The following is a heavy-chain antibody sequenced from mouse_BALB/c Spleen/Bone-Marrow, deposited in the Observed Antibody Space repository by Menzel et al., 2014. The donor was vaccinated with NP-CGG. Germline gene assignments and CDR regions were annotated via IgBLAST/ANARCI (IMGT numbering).Heavy chain of an antibody. CDR3: AREGYGSSDGFAY. CDR2: INPYNGGS. J-gene: IGHJ3*01. CDR1: GYSFAGYT. Sequence: VQLQQSGPELVKPGASMKISCKASGYSFAGYTMNWVKQSHGKNLEWIGLINPYNGGSSYNQKFKGKATLTVDKSSSTAYMELLSLTSEDSAVYYCAREGYGSSDGFAYWGQGTLVTVSA. V-gene: IGHV1-31*01. D-gene: IGHD1-1*01.